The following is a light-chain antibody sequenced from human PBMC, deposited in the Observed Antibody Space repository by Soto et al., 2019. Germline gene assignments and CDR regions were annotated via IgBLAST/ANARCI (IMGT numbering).Light chain of an antibody. CDR3: RQRRLWLT. CDR2: DAS. V-gene: IGKV3-11*01. J-gene: IGKJ4*01. Sequence: DIGLTQSPATLSLSPGDRATLSCRANQSVSTYLNWYQQKRGQAPRLLIFDASNRAAGIPARFSGSGSGTDFTLTISSLDPEDFAVYFCRQRRLWLTFGGGTKVE. CDR1: QSVSTY.